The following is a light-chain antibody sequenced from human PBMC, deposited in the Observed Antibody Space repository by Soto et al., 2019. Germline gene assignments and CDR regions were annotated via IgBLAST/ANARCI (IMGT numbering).Light chain of an antibody. CDR1: QSVNAN. Sequence: EVVMTQSPATLSVSPGERATLSCRASQSVNANLAWDQQKPGQAPRLLIHGASTRATGIPARFSGSGFGTEFILTISSLQSEDFAVYYCQQYNTWLWTFGQGTKVEIK. J-gene: IGKJ1*01. V-gene: IGKV3-15*01. CDR3: QQYNTWLWT. CDR2: GAS.